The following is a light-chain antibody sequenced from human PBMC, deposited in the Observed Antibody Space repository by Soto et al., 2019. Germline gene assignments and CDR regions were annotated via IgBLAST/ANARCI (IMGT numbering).Light chain of an antibody. CDR3: QQYSSYPYT. Sequence: DIQMTPSPSPLSASVGDRVTITCRASQSISSWLAWYQQKPGTAPKLLIYKASSLQSGVPSRFSGSGSGTEFTLTISSLQPDDFATYYCQQYSSYPYTCGQGTKLEIK. J-gene: IGKJ2*01. CDR1: QSISSW. CDR2: KAS. V-gene: IGKV1-5*03.